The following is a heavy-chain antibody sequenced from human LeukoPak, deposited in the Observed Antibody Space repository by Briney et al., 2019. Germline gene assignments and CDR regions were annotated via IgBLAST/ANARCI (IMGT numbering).Heavy chain of an antibody. V-gene: IGHV4-31*03. Sequence: SETLSLTCTVPGGSISSGGYYWSWIRQHPGKGLEWIGYIYYSGSTYYNPSLKSRVTISVDTSKNQFSLKLSSVTAADTAVYYCARGSPGRFDILTGFDYWGQGTLVTVSS. CDR1: GGSISSGGYY. J-gene: IGHJ4*02. CDR2: IYYSGST. D-gene: IGHD3-9*01. CDR3: ARGSPGRFDILTGFDY.